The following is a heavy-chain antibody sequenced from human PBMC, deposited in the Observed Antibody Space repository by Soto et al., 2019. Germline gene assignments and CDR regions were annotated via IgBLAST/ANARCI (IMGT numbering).Heavy chain of an antibody. J-gene: IGHJ6*02. CDR2: ISYDGSNK. CDR1: GFTFSSYG. D-gene: IGHD2-2*02. CDR3: AKDRVVVVPAAITYYYGMDV. V-gene: IGHV3-30*18. Sequence: PGGSLRLSCAASGFTFSSYGMHWVRQAPGKGLEWVAVISYDGSNKYYADSVKGRFTISRDNSKNTLYLQMNSLRAEDTAVYYCAKDRVVVVPAAITYYYGMDVWGQGTTVTVSS.